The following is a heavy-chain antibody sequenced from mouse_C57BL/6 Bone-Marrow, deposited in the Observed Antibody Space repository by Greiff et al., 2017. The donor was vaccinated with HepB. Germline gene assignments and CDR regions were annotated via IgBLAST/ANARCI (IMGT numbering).Heavy chain of an antibody. CDR1: GFSLTSYG. CDR2: IWSCGST. Sequence: VQLQQSGPGLVQPSQSLSITCTVSGFSLTSYGVHWVRQSPGKGLEWLGVIWSCGSTDYNAAFISRLSIIKDNSKSQVFFKMNSLQADDTAIYYCARGGYYYGFAYWGQGTLVTVSA. J-gene: IGHJ3*01. CDR3: ARGGYYYGFAY. V-gene: IGHV2-2*01. D-gene: IGHD1-1*01.